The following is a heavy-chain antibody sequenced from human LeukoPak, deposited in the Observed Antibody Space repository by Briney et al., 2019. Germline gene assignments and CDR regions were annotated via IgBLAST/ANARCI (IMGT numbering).Heavy chain of an antibody. J-gene: IGHJ4*02. CDR2: IRYDGSNK. Sequence: PGGSLRLSCAASGFSFSTYGMHWVRQAPGKGLEWVAFIRYDGSNKYYVDSVKGWFTVSRDNSRNTLSLQMDSLRAEDTAVYYCAKDHESDGYPCLDHWGLGTLVTVSS. CDR3: AKDHESDGYPCLDH. D-gene: IGHD3-22*01. CDR1: GFSFSTYG. V-gene: IGHV3-30*02.